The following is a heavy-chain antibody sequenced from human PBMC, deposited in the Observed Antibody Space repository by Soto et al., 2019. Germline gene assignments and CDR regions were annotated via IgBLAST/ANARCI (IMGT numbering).Heavy chain of an antibody. CDR2: ISSNGGST. CDR3: VKAIEGYSYGYHSGAAHSSRRVH. CDR1: GFTFSSYA. D-gene: IGHD5-18*01. V-gene: IGHV3-64D*08. J-gene: IGHJ4*02. Sequence: SAGSLRLSCSACGFTFSSYAMHWVRQAPGKGLEYVSAISSNGGSTYYADSVKGRFTISRDNSKNTLYLQMSSLRAEDTAVYYCVKAIEGYSYGYHSGAAHSSRRVHWGQGTLVTVSS.